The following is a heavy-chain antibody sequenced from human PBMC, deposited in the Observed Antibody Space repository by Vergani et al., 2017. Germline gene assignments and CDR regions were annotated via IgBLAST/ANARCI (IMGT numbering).Heavy chain of an antibody. CDR2: ISWDGGST. D-gene: IGHD5-18*01. CDR1: GFTFDDYT. CDR3: ASGFTAMATFDY. Sequence: EVQLVESGGVVVQPGGSLRLSCAASGFTFDDYTMHWVRQAPGKGLEWVSLISWDGGSTYYADSVKGRFTISRDNSKNTLYLQMNSLRAEDTAVYYCASGFTAMATFDYWGQGTLVTVSS. V-gene: IGHV3-43*01. J-gene: IGHJ4*02.